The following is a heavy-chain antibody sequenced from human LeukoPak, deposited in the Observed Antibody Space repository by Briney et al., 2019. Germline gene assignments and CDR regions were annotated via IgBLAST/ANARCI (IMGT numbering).Heavy chain of an antibody. CDR2: ISYDGSNK. Sequence: GRSLRLSCAASGFTFSSYGMHWVRQAPGKGLEWVAVISYDGSNKYYANSVKGRFTISRDNAKNSLYLQMNSLRAEDTAVYYCARGSGYYSGDYWGQGTLVTVSS. CDR1: GFTFSSYG. D-gene: IGHD3-22*01. J-gene: IGHJ4*02. V-gene: IGHV3-30*03. CDR3: ARGSGYYSGDY.